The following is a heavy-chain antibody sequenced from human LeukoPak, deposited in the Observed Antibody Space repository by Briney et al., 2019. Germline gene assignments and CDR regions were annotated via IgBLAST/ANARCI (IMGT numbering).Heavy chain of an antibody. J-gene: IGHJ6*02. Sequence: SETLSLTCTVSGGSVSSGSYYWSWIRQPPGKGLEWIGYIYYSGSTNYNPSLKSRVTISVDTSKNQFSLKLSFVTAADTAVYYCARDRVVVTANYYYYGMDVWGQGTTVTVSS. V-gene: IGHV4-61*01. CDR2: IYYSGST. D-gene: IGHD2-21*02. CDR1: GGSVSSGSYY. CDR3: ARDRVVVTANYYYYGMDV.